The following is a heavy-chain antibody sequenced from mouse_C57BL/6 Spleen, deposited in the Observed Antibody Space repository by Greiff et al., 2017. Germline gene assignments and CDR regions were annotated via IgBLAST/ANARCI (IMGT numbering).Heavy chain of an antibody. Sequence: EVQLQQSGPVLVKPGASVKMSCKASGYTFTDYYMNWVKQSHGKSLEWIEVINPYNGGTSYNQKFKGKATLTVDKSSSTAYMELNSLTSEDSAVYYCARRDYYGSSTGYFDVWGTGTTVTVSS. CDR3: ARRDYYGSSTGYFDV. CDR1: GYTFTDYY. V-gene: IGHV1-19*01. J-gene: IGHJ1*03. CDR2: INPYNGGT. D-gene: IGHD1-1*01.